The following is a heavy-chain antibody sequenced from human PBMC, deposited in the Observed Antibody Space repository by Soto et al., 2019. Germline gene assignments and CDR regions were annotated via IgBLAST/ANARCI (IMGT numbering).Heavy chain of an antibody. CDR3: ARDYGYYLPEYYFDY. CDR2: INAGNGNT. D-gene: IGHD3-22*01. J-gene: IGHJ4*02. V-gene: IGHV1-3*01. Sequence: QVQLVQSGAEVKKPGASVKVSCKASGYTFSNYAMHWVRQAPGQRLEWMGWINAGNGNTKYSQKFQGRVTITRDTSASTAYMELSRLRSEDTAVYYCARDYGYYLPEYYFDYWGQGTLVTVSS. CDR1: GYTFSNYA.